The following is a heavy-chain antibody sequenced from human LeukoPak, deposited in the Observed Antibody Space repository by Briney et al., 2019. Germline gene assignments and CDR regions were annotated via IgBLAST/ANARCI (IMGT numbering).Heavy chain of an antibody. CDR2: ISHSGST. CDR1: GGSISSYY. Sequence: SETLALTCTVSGGSISSYYWSWIRQPPGKGLEWIGYISHSGSTNYNPSLKSRVTISIDTSKDQFSLRLNSVTAADTAVYYCARELSGIAGYTYGRGIDYWGQGTLVTVSS. CDR3: ARELSGIAGYTYGRGIDY. V-gene: IGHV4-59*01. J-gene: IGHJ4*02. D-gene: IGHD5-18*01.